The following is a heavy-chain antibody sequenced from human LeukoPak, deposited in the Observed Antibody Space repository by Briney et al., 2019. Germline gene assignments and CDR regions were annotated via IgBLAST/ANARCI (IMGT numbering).Heavy chain of an antibody. CDR1: GGSISSYY. CDR3: AREGGGDCYSCWYFDL. CDR2: IYTSGST. D-gene: IGHD2-21*02. Sequence: PSETLPLTCTVSGGSISSYYWSWIRQPAGKGLEWIGRIYTSGSTNYNPSLKSRVTMSVDTSKNQFSLKLSSVTAADTAVYYCAREGGGDCYSCWYFDLWGRGTLVTVSS. V-gene: IGHV4-4*07. J-gene: IGHJ2*01.